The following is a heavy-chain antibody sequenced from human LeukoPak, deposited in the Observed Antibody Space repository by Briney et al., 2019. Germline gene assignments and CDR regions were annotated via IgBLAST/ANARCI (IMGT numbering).Heavy chain of an antibody. D-gene: IGHD3-22*01. CDR2: IKSDGKT. CDR1: GFSFSSYW. V-gene: IGHV3-74*01. J-gene: IGHJ1*01. Sequence: GASLRLSCAASGFSFSSYWMHWVRQPPGKGLVWVSRIKSDGKTNYADSVKGRFTISRDNAKNTVSLQMNSLRAEDTGVYYCARAPSEIGGYYPEYFRHWGQGTLVTVSS. CDR3: ARAPSEIGGYYPEYFRH.